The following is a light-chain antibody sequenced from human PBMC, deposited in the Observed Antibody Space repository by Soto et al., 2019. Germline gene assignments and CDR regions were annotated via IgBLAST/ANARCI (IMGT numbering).Light chain of an antibody. V-gene: IGKV1-17*01. CDR1: RDVGSD. Sequence: QITQSPLSLSSSVGETIILSCRDSRDVGSDVSWYQQKPGQAPKLVIYAASNLYTGVPSRFSGRRSGTEFTLTISSLQPDDFATYYCQQYGTYLWTFGQGTKVDIK. CDR3: QQYGTYLWT. CDR2: AAS. J-gene: IGKJ1*01.